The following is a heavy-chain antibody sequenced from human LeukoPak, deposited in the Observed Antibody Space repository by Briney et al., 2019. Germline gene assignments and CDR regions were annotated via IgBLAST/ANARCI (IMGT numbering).Heavy chain of an antibody. V-gene: IGHV3-23*01. Sequence: GGSLRLSCAATGFTFNTHAMTWVRQAPGKGLEWVSAISITGDTHYADSVKGRFTISRDNSKNTLYLQMNSLRAEDTAVYYCARDRGYSYAHPLDYWGQGTLVTVSS. J-gene: IGHJ4*02. CDR2: ISITGDT. CDR1: GFTFNTHA. CDR3: ARDRGYSYAHPLDY. D-gene: IGHD5-18*01.